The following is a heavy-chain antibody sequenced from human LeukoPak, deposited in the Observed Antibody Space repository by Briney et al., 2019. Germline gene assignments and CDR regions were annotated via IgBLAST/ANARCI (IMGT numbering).Heavy chain of an antibody. D-gene: IGHD2-2*01. J-gene: IGHJ4*02. CDR1: GFTLGDYV. V-gene: IGHV3-49*04. Sequence: PGRCLRLSSASSGFTLGDYVMSGVPRTPGKGLEWGCFIRNKAYGQTTEYASSVKGRFNISSDDSRSISNLHLNSLKTGPTAVFYCTRNPAYFDSWGQRPLHSVSS. CDR3: TRNPAYFDS. CDR2: IRNKAYGQTT.